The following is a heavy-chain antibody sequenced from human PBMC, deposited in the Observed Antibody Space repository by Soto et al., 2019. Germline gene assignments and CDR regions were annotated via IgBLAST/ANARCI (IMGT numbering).Heavy chain of an antibody. Sequence: SLRLSCTASGFTFSNYAMSWVRQAPGKGLEWVSDISGSGAITYYADSVKGRFTISRDNSKNTLFLQIGSLRPEDTAVYYCATRNYYVSSGYYYWHYFDYWGQGTLVTVSS. CDR3: ATRNYYVSSGYYYWHYFDY. D-gene: IGHD3-22*01. V-gene: IGHV3-23*01. CDR1: GFTFSNYA. J-gene: IGHJ4*02. CDR2: ISGSGAIT.